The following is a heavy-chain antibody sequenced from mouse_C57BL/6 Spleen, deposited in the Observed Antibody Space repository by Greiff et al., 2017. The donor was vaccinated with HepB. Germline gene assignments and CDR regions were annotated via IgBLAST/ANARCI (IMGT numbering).Heavy chain of an antibody. CDR1: GYTFTSYW. D-gene: IGHD2-12*01. J-gene: IGHJ1*03. Sequence: QVQLQQPGAELVKPGASVKLSCKASGYTFTSYWMHWVKQRPGRGPEWIGRIDPNSGGTKYNEKFKSKATLTVDKPSSTAYMQLSSLTSEDSAVYYCARERLYGYFDVWGTGTTVTVSS. CDR3: ARERLYGYFDV. CDR2: IDPNSGGT. V-gene: IGHV1-72*01.